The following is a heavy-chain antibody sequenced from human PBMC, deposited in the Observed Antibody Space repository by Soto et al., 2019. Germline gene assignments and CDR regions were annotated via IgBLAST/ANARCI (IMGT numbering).Heavy chain of an antibody. CDR1: GFTFSNAW. D-gene: IGHD6-19*01. Sequence: PGGSLRLTCAASGFTFSNAWKNWVRQAPGRGLDWIGRIRSKTDDGTADYAAPVKGRFTISSDDSKNTLYMQMNSLKTDDTAVYYCTILKYSSGWYVGYWGQGTLVTVSS. CDR3: TILKYSSGWYVGY. V-gene: IGHV3-15*01. J-gene: IGHJ4*02. CDR2: IRSKTDDGTA.